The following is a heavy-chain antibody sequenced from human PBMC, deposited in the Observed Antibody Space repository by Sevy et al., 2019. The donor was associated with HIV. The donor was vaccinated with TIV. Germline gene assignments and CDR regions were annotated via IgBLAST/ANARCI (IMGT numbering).Heavy chain of an antibody. CDR1: GYTFTGYY. V-gene: IGHV1-2*02. J-gene: IGHJ3*02. D-gene: IGHD3-22*01. CDR3: ARDPVPITMIVVVDDAFDI. CDR2: INPNSGGT. Sequence: ASVKVSCKASGYTFTGYYMHWVRQAPGQGLEWMGWINPNSGGTNYAQKFQGRVTMTRDTSISTAYMGLSRLGSDDTAVYYCARDPVPITMIVVVDDAFDIWGQGTMVTVSS.